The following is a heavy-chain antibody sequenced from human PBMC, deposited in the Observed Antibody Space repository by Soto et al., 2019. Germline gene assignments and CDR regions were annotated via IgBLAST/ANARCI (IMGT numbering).Heavy chain of an antibody. D-gene: IGHD3-9*01. V-gene: IGHV3-23*01. CDR3: AKDTYYDILTGYLERGTFDY. CDR2: ISGSGGST. CDR1: GFTFSSYA. Sequence: PGGSLRLSCAASGFTFSSYAMSWVRQAPGKGLEWVSAISGSGGSTYYADSVKGRFTISRDNSKNTLYLQMNSLRAEDTAVYYCAKDTYYDILTGYLERGTFDYWGQGTLVTAS. J-gene: IGHJ4*02.